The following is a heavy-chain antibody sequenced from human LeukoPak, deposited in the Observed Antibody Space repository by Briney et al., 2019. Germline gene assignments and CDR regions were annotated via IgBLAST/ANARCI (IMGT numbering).Heavy chain of an antibody. CDR1: GFTFDDYA. CDR2: ISWDGDRT. V-gene: IGHV3-43D*03. CDR3: ARAHYYDSSGLDF. J-gene: IGHJ4*02. D-gene: IGHD3-22*01. Sequence: GGSLRLSCAASGFTFDDYAMHWVRQAPGKGLECVSLISWDGDRTYYADSVKGRFTISRDNAKNSLYLQMNSLRAEDTAVYYCARAHYYDSSGLDFWGQGTLVTVSS.